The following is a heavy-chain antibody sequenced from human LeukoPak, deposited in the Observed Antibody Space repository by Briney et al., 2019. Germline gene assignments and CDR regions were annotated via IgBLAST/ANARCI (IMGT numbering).Heavy chain of an antibody. Sequence: SETLSLTCAISYGSISSSNWWSWVRQPPGKGLEWIGEISHSGSTNYNPSLKSRVTISVDKSKNQFSLRLNSVTAADTAVYYCARTVDDILTGLFDYWGQGTLVTVSS. CDR3: ARTVDDILTGLFDY. J-gene: IGHJ4*02. D-gene: IGHD3-9*01. CDR2: ISHSGST. V-gene: IGHV4-4*02. CDR1: YGSISSSNW.